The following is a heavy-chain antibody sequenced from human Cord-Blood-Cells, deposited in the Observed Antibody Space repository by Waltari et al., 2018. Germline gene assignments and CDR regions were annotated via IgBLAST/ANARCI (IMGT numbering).Heavy chain of an antibody. Sequence: QVQLVQSGAEVKKPGSSVKVSCKASGGTFSSYAISWVRQAPGQGLEWMGGSSPDLGKANYAQKFQGRGTITADESTSTAYMELSSLRSEDTAVYYCASPKDCGGDCYSRYFQHWGQGTLVTVSS. CDR3: ASPKDCGGDCYSRYFQH. J-gene: IGHJ1*01. CDR2: SSPDLGKA. D-gene: IGHD2-21*02. CDR1: GGTFSSYA. V-gene: IGHV1-69*11.